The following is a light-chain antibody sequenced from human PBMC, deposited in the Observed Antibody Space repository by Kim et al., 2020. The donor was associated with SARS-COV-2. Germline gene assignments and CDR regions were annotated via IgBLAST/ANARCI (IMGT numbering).Light chain of an antibody. Sequence: FTGDRVTITCRASQGISSYLAWYQQKPGKAPKLLIYAASTLQSGVPSRFSGSGSGTDFTLTINGLQSEDFATYYCQQYYSYPPLTFGGGTKVDIK. CDR1: QGISSY. V-gene: IGKV1-8*01. CDR3: QQYYSYPPLT. J-gene: IGKJ4*01. CDR2: AAS.